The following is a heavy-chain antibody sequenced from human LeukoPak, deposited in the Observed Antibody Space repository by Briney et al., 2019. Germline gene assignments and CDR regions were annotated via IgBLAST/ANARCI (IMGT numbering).Heavy chain of an antibody. D-gene: IGHD3-22*01. J-gene: IGHJ5*02. CDR1: GGSISSSSYY. Sequence: SETLSLTCTVSGGSISSSSYYWGWIRQPPGKGLKWIGSIYYSGSTYYNPSLKSRVTISVDTSKNQFSLKLSSVTAADTAVYYCARKQYYYDSSGYSNWFDPWGQGTLVTVSS. CDR2: IYYSGST. V-gene: IGHV4-39*01. CDR3: ARKQYYYDSSGYSNWFDP.